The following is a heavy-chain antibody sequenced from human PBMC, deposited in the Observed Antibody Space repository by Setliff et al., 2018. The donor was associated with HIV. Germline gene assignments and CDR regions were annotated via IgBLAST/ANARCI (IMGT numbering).Heavy chain of an antibody. J-gene: IGHJ6*03. V-gene: IGHV3-21*01. CDR2: ISSGSSYI. Sequence: PGGSLRLSCAASGFTFSSYSMNWVRQAPGKGLEWVSSISSGSSYIYYAESVKGRFTISRDNAKNSLYLQMNSLRAEDTAVYYCAKPYRGSVVRDQGYMDVWGKGTTVTVSS. CDR1: GFTFSSYS. D-gene: IGHD3-10*01. CDR3: AKPYRGSVVRDQGYMDV.